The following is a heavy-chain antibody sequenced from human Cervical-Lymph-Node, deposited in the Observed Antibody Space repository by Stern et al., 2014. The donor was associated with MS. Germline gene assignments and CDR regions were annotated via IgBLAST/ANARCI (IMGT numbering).Heavy chain of an antibody. CDR2: INTDGIIT. V-gene: IGHV3-74*02. Sequence: EVQLLESGGGLVQPGGSLRLTCEASGFMFDNHWMHWVLHVPGKGLVWVSRINTDGIITTCADSVKGRCTISRDNAKNILFLQMDSLRAEDTAVYYCVRGLGDYWGQGILVTVSS. CDR3: VRGLGDY. CDR1: GFMFDNHW. J-gene: IGHJ4*02. D-gene: IGHD3-3*01.